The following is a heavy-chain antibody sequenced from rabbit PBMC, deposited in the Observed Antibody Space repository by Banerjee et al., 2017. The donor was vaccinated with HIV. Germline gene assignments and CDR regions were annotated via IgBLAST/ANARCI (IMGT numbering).Heavy chain of an antibody. CDR1: GFSFTYGYV. D-gene: IGHD2-1*01. CDR2: INSSSGST. CDR3: ARGSAAMTLVITGFYFNL. V-gene: IGHV1S45*01. Sequence: QEQLVESGGGLVQPEGSLTLTCKASGFSFTYGYVMCWVRQAPGKGLEWIGCINSSSGSTVYATWAKGRFTIYRASWTAVTLQMTSLTVADTATYFCARGSAAMTLVITGFYFNLWGPGTLVTVS. J-gene: IGHJ4*01.